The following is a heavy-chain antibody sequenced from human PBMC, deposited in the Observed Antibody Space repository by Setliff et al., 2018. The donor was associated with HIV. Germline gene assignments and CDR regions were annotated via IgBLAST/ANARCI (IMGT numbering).Heavy chain of an antibody. V-gene: IGHV1-2*02. CDR1: DIASPTT. J-gene: IGHJ4*02. D-gene: IGHD2-15*01. CDR2: SALT. Sequence: ASVKVPARLLDIASPTTLFTGCDRPLDKALSGWGGSALTMLAQKFQGRVTMTRDTSTNTVYMDLSSLKSEDTAVYYCVREARGGYFDYWGQGTLVTVSS. CDR3: VREARGGYFDY.